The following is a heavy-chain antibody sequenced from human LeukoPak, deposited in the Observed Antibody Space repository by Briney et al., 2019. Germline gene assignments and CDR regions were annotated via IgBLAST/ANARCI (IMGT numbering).Heavy chain of an antibody. V-gene: IGHV1-46*01. CDR1: GYTFTSYY. CDR3: ARTHRSDIVGAVYFDY. CDR2: INPSGGST. D-gene: IGHD1-26*01. Sequence: ASVKVSCKASGYTFTSYYMHWVRQAPGQGLEWMGIINPSGGSTSYAQKFQGRVTMTRDMSTSTVYMELSSLRSEDTAVYYCARTHRSDIVGAVYFDYWGQGTLVTVSS. J-gene: IGHJ4*02.